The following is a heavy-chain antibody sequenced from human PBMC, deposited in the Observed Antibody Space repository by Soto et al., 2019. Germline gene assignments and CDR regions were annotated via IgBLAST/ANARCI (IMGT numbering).Heavy chain of an antibody. V-gene: IGHV1-18*01. CDR3: ALAHSSWSPFDP. D-gene: IGHD6-13*01. J-gene: IGHJ5*02. Sequence: GASVKVSCKASVYTFTSYGSSWVRQAPGQGLEWMGWISAYNGNTNYAQKLQGRVTMTTDTSTSTAYMELRSLRSDDTAVYYCALAHSSWSPFDPWGQGTLVTVSS. CDR2: ISAYNGNT. CDR1: VYTFTSYG.